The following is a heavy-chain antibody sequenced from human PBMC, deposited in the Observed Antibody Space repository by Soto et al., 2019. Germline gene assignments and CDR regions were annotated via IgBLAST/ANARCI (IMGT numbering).Heavy chain of an antibody. V-gene: IGHV4-34*01. CDR3: ARGGLVATIFYYYGMDV. CDR2: INHSGST. Sequence: SETLSLTCAVYGGSFSGYYWSWIRQPPGKGLEWIGEINHSGSTNYNPSLKSRVTISVDTSKNQFSLKLSSVTAADTAVYYCARGGLVATIFYYYGMDVWGQGTTVTVSS. CDR1: GGSFSGYY. D-gene: IGHD5-12*01. J-gene: IGHJ6*02.